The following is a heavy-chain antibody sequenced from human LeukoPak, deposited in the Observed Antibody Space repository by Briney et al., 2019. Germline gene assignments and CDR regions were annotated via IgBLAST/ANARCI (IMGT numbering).Heavy chain of an antibody. J-gene: IGHJ4*02. D-gene: IGHD6-13*01. CDR3: ARGTYGSSWQLEHFDY. CDR1: GGSISSYY. Sequence: SETLSLTCTVSGGSISSYYWSWIRQPSGKGLEWIGYIYYSGSTNYNPSLKSRVTISVDTSKNQFSLKLSSLTAADTAVYYCARGTYGSSWQLEHFDYWGQGTLVTVSS. V-gene: IGHV4-59*01. CDR2: IYYSGST.